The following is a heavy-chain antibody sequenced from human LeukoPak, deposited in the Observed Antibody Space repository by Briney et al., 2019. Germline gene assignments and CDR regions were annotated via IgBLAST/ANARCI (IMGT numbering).Heavy chain of an antibody. Sequence: SETLSLTCTVSGGSISSSRYYWGWIRQPPGKGLEWIGSIYYSGSTYYNPSLKSRVTISVDTSKNQFSLKLSSVTAADTAVYYCARPYCSSTSCYADWFDPWGQGTLVTVSS. CDR3: ARPYCSSTSCYADWFDP. V-gene: IGHV4-39*07. J-gene: IGHJ5*02. D-gene: IGHD2-2*01. CDR2: IYYSGST. CDR1: GGSISSSRYY.